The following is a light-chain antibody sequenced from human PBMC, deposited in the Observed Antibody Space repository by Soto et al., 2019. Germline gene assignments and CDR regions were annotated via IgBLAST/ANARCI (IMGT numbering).Light chain of an antibody. CDR3: SSYTSSSSVI. V-gene: IGLV2-14*03. J-gene: IGLJ2*01. CDR1: SSDVGGYNF. Sequence: QSALTQPASVSGSPGQSITISCTGTSSDVGGYNFVSWYQQHPGKAPKFIIYDVRNRPSGVSNRFSGSRSGNTASLTISGLQAEDEAAYYCSSYTSSSSVIFGGGTQLTVL. CDR2: DVR.